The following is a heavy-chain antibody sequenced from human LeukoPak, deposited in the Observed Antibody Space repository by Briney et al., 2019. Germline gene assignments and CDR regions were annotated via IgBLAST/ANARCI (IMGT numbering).Heavy chain of an antibody. Sequence: PSETLSLTCTVSGGSISSSSSYWGRVAPAPGKGPEWCGSIYYSGLTYDNPSLRSRVSISVDPAKDHFSLKVTSVTAADTAVYYCASGTFDDYGDYDRGDYFDHWGQGTLVTVSS. J-gene: IGHJ4*02. CDR2: IYYSGLT. V-gene: IGHV4-39*02. CDR1: GGSISSSSSY. CDR3: ASGTFDDYGDYDRGDYFDH. D-gene: IGHD4-17*01.